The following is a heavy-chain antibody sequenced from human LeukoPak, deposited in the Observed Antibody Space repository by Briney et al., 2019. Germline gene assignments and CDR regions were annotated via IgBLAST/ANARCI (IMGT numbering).Heavy chain of an antibody. CDR1: GGSITSGGYY. CDR2: IYYSGST. Sequence: SQTLSLTCTVSGGSITSGGYYWSWIRQHPGKGLEWIGYIYYSGSTYSIPSLKSRATISVDTSKNQFSLKLSSVTAADTAVYYCARHHYGVNGLDVWGQGTTVTVSS. J-gene: IGHJ6*02. V-gene: IGHV4-31*03. D-gene: IGHD4-17*01. CDR3: ARHHYGVNGLDV.